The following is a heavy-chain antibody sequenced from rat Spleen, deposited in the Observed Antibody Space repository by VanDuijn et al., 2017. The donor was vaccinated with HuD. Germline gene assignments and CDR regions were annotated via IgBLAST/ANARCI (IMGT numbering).Heavy chain of an antibody. V-gene: IGHV5-25*01. Sequence: EVQLVESGGGLVQPGRSMKLSCVASGFTFSNCDMAWVRQAPKKGLEWVAYISYNGGSTYYRDSVKGRFTISRDNAKSILSLQMDSLRSDDTATYYCTRRHYGYTDYFDYWGQGVMVTVSS. J-gene: IGHJ2*01. D-gene: IGHD1-9*01. CDR3: TRRHYGYTDYFDY. CDR1: GFTFSNCD. CDR2: ISYNGGST.